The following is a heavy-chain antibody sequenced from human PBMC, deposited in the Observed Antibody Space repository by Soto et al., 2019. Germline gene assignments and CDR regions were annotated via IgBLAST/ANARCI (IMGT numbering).Heavy chain of an antibody. J-gene: IGHJ6*02. Sequence: RGESLKLSCKGSGYSFTGYWISWVRQMPGKGLEWMGRIDPSDSYTNYSPSFQGHVTISADKSISTAYLQWSSLKASDTAMYYCARQGLYCSGGSCYPAGYYYYGMDVWGQGTTVTVSS. CDR1: GYSFTGYW. CDR2: IDPSDSYT. D-gene: IGHD2-15*01. V-gene: IGHV5-10-1*01. CDR3: ARQGLYCSGGSCYPAGYYYYGMDV.